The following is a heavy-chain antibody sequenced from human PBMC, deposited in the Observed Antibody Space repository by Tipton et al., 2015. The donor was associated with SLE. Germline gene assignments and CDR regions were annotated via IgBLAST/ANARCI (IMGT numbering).Heavy chain of an antibody. CDR1: GDSISSYY. CDR3: AKVLERSVDY. Sequence: TLSLTCSVSGDSISSYYWNWIRQPPGKGLEWIGYIYYSGSTNYNPSLSGSTNYNPSLKSRVTISVDTSKNQFSLKVNSVTAADTDVYYCAKVLERSVDYWGQGALVTFSS. CDR2: IYYSGSTNYNPSLSGST. J-gene: IGHJ4*02. V-gene: IGHV4-59*01. D-gene: IGHD1-1*01.